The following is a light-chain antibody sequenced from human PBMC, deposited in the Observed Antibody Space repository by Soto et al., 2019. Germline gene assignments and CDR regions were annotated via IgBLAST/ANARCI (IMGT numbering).Light chain of an antibody. J-gene: IGKJ2*01. V-gene: IGKV3-20*01. CDR1: QSVSSSY. Sequence: ESVLTQSPGTLSMSPGERATLSCRASQSVSSSYSAWYQQKPGQAPRLLIYGASSRATGIPDRFSGSGSGTDFTLTISRLEPEDFAVYYCQQYSSSPRTFGQGTKLEIK. CDR3: QQYSSSPRT. CDR2: GAS.